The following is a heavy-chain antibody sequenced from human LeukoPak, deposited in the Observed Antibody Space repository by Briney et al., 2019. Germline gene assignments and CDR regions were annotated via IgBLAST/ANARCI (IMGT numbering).Heavy chain of an antibody. Sequence: ASVKVSCKASGYTYTGYYMHWVRQAPGQGLEWMGWINPNSGDTYFAQHFKGRVTMTTDTSISTTYMEMNSLRSDDTAVFYCAGQGSGSYKLDYWGQGALVTVSS. D-gene: IGHD3-10*01. CDR1: GYTYTGYY. J-gene: IGHJ4*02. CDR2: INPNSGDT. CDR3: AGQGSGSYKLDY. V-gene: IGHV1-2*02.